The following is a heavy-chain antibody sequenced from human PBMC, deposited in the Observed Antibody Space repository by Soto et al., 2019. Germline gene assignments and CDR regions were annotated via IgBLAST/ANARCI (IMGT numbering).Heavy chain of an antibody. CDR2: IYYSGST. J-gene: IGHJ4*02. CDR3: ARAPGIYYGSGSYVLGLDY. Sequence: SETLSLTCTVSGGSVSSGSYYWSWIRQPPGKGLEWIGDIYYSGSTNYNPSLKSRVTISVDTSKNQFSLKLSSVTAADTAVYYCARAPGIYYGSGSYVLGLDYWGQGTLVTVS. CDR1: GGSVSSGSYY. V-gene: IGHV4-61*01. D-gene: IGHD3-10*01.